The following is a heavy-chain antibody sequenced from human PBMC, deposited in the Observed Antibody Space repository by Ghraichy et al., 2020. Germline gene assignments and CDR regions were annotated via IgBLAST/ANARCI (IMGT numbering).Heavy chain of an antibody. D-gene: IGHD3-22*01. CDR1: GFTFSSYA. CDR3: AKWVVVVITGD. V-gene: IGHV3-23*01. CDR2: ISGSGAGT. J-gene: IGHJ4*02. Sequence: GGSLRLSCAASGFTFSSYAMSWVRQAPGKGLEWVSAISGSGAGTYYADSVKGRFTISRDNSKNTLYLQMNSLRAEDTAVYYCAKWVVVVITGDWGQGTLVTVSS.